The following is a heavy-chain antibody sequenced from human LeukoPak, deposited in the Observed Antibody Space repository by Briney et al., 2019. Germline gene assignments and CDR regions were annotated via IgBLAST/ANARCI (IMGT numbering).Heavy chain of an antibody. CDR2: IYYTGRT. CDR3: ARDYDSGGYYGRWFDP. D-gene: IGHD3-22*01. J-gene: IGHJ5*02. Sequence: KPSETLSLTCTVSGGSISGSSYYWGWIRQPPGKGLEWIGTIYYTGRTYHNPSLKSRATISVDTSKNQFSLKLSSVTAADTAFYYCARDYDSGGYYGRWFDPWGQGTLVTVSS. V-gene: IGHV4-39*02. CDR1: GGSISGSSYY.